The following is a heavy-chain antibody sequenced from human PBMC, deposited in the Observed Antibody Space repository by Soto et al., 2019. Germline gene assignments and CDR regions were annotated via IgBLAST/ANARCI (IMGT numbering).Heavy chain of an antibody. CDR2: MNPNSGNT. Sequence: ASVKVSCKASGYTFTSYDINWVRQATGQGLEWMGWMNPNSGNTGYAQKFQGRVTMTRNTSISTAYMELSSLRSEDTAVYYCARAGVASSSEAFDIWGQGTMVTVSS. V-gene: IGHV1-8*02. CDR3: ARAGVASSSEAFDI. J-gene: IGHJ3*02. CDR1: GYTFTSYD. D-gene: IGHD6-6*01.